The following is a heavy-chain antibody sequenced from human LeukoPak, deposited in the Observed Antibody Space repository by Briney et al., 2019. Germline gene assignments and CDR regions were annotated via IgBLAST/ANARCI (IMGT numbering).Heavy chain of an antibody. CDR2: INPSGGST. Sequence: ASVRVSCKASGYTFTSYYMHWVRQAPGQGLEGMGIINPSGGSTSYAQKFQGRVTITADESTSTAYMELSSLRSEDTAVYYCARGYCSSTSCYDYWYFDLWGRGTLVTVSS. J-gene: IGHJ2*01. V-gene: IGHV1-46*01. CDR3: ARGYCSSTSCYDYWYFDL. CDR1: GYTFTSYY. D-gene: IGHD2-2*01.